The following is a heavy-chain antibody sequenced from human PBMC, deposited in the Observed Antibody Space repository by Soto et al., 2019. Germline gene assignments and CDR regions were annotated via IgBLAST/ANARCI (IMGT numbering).Heavy chain of an antibody. CDR1: GFALSSYW. D-gene: IGHD2-8*02. V-gene: IGHV3-74*01. J-gene: IGHJ5*02. CDR3: ARVPVGAYGKFDP. CDR2: INADGSRI. Sequence: EVQLVESGGGLVQAGGSLRLSCAASGFALSSYWMHWVRRVPGKGLVWVSRINADGSRIDYAESVRGRFTISRDNAKNTLFLQMNNLRAEDTALYHCARVPVGAYGKFDPWGQGTLVTVSS.